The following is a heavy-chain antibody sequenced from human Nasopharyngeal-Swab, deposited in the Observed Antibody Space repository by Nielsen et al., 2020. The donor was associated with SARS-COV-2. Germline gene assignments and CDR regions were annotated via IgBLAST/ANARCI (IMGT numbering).Heavy chain of an antibody. V-gene: IGHV3-23*01. CDR2: ISGSGGST. D-gene: IGHD3-3*01. CDR1: GFTFSSYA. CDR3: ASARYDFWSGYPPLSDYYYGMDV. Sequence: GGSLRLSCAASGFTFSSYAMSWVRQAPGKGLEGVSAISGSGGSTYYADSVKGRFTISRDNSKNTLYLQMNSLRAEDTAVYYCASARYDFWSGYPPLSDYYYGMDVWGQGTTVTVSS. J-gene: IGHJ6*02.